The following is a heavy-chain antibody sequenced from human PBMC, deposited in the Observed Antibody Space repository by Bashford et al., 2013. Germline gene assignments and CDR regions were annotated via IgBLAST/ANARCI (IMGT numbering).Heavy chain of an antibody. V-gene: IGHV4-39*01. D-gene: IGHD3-9*01. CDR2: IYYGGNK. CDR3: ARHNAGGXGHNFDSFDI. Sequence: SETLSLTCAVSGGSISGSRYYWGWIRQPPGKGLEWIGNIYYGGNKYFNPSLRSRVTTSVDPSKNQFSLKLQSVTASDTALYYCARHNAGGXGHNFDSFDIWGQGTMVTVS. CDR1: GGSISGSRYY. J-gene: IGHJ3*02.